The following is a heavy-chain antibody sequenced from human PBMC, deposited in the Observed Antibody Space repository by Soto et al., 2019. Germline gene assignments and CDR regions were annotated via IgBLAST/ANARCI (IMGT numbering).Heavy chain of an antibody. CDR1: GFTFSSYS. V-gene: IGHV3-21*01. D-gene: IGHD2-15*01. CDR2: ISSSSSYI. CDR3: ARDRVDGRYCSGGSCYGFDY. J-gene: IGHJ4*02. Sequence: EVQLVESGGGPVKPGGSLRLSCAASGFTFSSYSMNWVRQAPGKGLEWVSSISSSSSYIYYADSVKGRFTISRDNAKNSLYLQMNSLRAEDTAVYYCARDRVDGRYCSGGSCYGFDYWGQGTLVTVSS.